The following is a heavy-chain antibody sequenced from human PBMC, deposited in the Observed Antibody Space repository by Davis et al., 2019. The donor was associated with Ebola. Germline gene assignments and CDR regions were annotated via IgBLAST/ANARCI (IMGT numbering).Heavy chain of an antibody. CDR1: GVSISTYY. CDR2: IYYSGST. Sequence: SETLSLTCTVSGVSISTYYWTWIRQPPGKGLEWIGDIYYSGSTTYNPSLKSRVTISVDTSKNQFSLKLSSVTAADTAVYYCARLGYCSSASCPFDYWGQGTLVTVSS. V-gene: IGHV4-59*01. J-gene: IGHJ4*02. D-gene: IGHD2-2*01. CDR3: ARLGYCSSASCPFDY.